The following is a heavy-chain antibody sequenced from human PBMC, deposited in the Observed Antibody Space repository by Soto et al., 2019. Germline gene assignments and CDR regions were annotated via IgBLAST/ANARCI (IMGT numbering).Heavy chain of an antibody. D-gene: IGHD3-22*01. J-gene: IGHJ4*02. CDR2: IYPGDSDT. Sequence: GESLKISCKGSGYSFTSYWIGWVRQMPGKGLEWMGIIYPGDSDTRYSPSFQGQVTISADKSISTAYLQWSSLKASDTAMYYCARKGTYYYDSLPDPTPDYWGQGTLVTVSS. CDR1: GYSFTSYW. V-gene: IGHV5-51*01. CDR3: ARKGTYYYDSLPDPTPDY.